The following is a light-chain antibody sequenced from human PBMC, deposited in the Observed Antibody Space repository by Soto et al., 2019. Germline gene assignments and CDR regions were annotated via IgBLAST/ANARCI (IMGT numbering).Light chain of an antibody. CDR2: EGT. Sequence: QSALTQPASVSGSPGQSITISCTGTSSDVGSYNLVSWYQQHPGKAPKFMIYEGTKRPSGVSNRFSGSKSGNAASLTISGLQSEDEADYPCCSFAGRRHYVFGTGTKLPVL. J-gene: IGLJ1*01. CDR3: CSFAGRRHYV. CDR1: SSDVGSYNL. V-gene: IGLV2-23*01.